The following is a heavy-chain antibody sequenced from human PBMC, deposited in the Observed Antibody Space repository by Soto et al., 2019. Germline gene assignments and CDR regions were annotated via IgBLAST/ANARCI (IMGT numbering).Heavy chain of an antibody. V-gene: IGHV4-4*07. D-gene: IGHD2-15*01. Sequence: PSETPSLTCTVSGGSISSYYWSWIRQPAGKGLEWIGRIYTSGSTNYNPSLKSRVTMSVDTSKNQFSLKLSSVTAADTAVYYCARGNVRWPPYGMDVWGQGTTVTVSS. CDR2: IYTSGST. CDR3: ARGNVRWPPYGMDV. CDR1: GGSISSYY. J-gene: IGHJ6*02.